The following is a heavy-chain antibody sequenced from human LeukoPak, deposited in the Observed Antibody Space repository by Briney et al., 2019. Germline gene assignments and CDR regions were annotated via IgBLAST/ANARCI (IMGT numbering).Heavy chain of an antibody. Sequence: SETLSLTCTVSGGSVSSGSYYWSWIRQPPGKGLEWIGYVYYSGSTNYNPSLQSRVTISVDTSKNQFSLNLNSVTAADTAVYYCARGGAARLHFQNWGQGTLVTVSS. CDR1: GGSVSSGSYY. D-gene: IGHD6-6*01. CDR2: VYYSGST. CDR3: ARGGAARLHFQN. J-gene: IGHJ1*01. V-gene: IGHV4-61*01.